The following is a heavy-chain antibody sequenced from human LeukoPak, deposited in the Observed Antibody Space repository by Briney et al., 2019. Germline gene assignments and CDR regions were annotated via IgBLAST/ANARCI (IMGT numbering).Heavy chain of an antibody. CDR3: AKDRGGIIVGANPFDY. CDR2: ISGSGGST. V-gene: IGHV3-23*01. CDR1: GFTFSSYA. D-gene: IGHD1-26*01. Sequence: AGGSLRLSCAASGFTFSSYAMSWVRQAPGKGLEWVSAISGSGGSTYYADSVKGRFTISRDNSKNTLYLQMNSLRAEDTAVYYCAKDRGGIIVGANPFDYWGQGTLVTVSS. J-gene: IGHJ4*02.